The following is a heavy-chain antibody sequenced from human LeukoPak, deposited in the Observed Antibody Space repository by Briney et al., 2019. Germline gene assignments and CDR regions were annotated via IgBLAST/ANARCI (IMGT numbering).Heavy chain of an antibody. D-gene: IGHD6-13*01. Sequence: ASVKVSCKASGYTFTNNFMHWVRRAPGQGLEWMGWINPNSGGTNYAQKFQGRVTMTRDTSISTAYMELSRLRSDDTAVYYCARELAAAGMGHGYWGQGTLVTVSS. V-gene: IGHV1-2*02. CDR1: GYTFTNNF. J-gene: IGHJ4*02. CDR2: INPNSGGT. CDR3: ARELAAAGMGHGY.